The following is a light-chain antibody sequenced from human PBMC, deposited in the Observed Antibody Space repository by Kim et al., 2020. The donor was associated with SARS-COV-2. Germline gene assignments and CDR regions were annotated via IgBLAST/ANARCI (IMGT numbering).Light chain of an antibody. CDR2: KSS. V-gene: IGKV1-5*03. Sequence: AAVGDRVTITCRASQIIDSWLAWYQQKPRKAPKLLIYKSSTLESGVPSRFSGSGSGTEFTLTISSLQPDDFATYYCQQYATYWTFGQGTKVDIK. J-gene: IGKJ1*01. CDR1: QIIDSW. CDR3: QQYATYWT.